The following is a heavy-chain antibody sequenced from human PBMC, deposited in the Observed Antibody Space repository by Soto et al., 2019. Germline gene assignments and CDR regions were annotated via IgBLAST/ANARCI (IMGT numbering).Heavy chain of an antibody. CDR3: ARDGGATGD. CDR1: GYTFTSYA. J-gene: IGHJ4*02. Sequence: QVQLVQSGAEVKKPGASVKVSCKASGYTFTSYAMHWVRQAPGQRLEWMGWINAGNGNTKYSQKCQGRVTITRDTSASTAYRDLSSLGSEDTAVYYCARDGGATGDWGQGTLVTVSS. CDR2: INAGNGNT. D-gene: IGHD1-26*01. V-gene: IGHV1-3*01.